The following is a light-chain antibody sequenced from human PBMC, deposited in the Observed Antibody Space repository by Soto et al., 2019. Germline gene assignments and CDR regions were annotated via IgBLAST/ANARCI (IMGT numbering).Light chain of an antibody. CDR2: KAS. CDR1: RSVSTW. V-gene: IGKV1-5*03. Sequence: DIQMPQFPSTLSASVGDTVTITCRASRSVSTWLAWYQQIPGGAPKLLIYKASILESGVPSRFSGSGSGTEFTITITSLQPEDFATYYCQQYDMFGPGTKVDI. CDR3: QQYDM. J-gene: IGKJ1*01.